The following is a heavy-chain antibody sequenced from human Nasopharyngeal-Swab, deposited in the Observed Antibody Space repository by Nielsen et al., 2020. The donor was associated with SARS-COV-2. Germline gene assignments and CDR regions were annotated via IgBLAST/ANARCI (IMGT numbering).Heavy chain of an antibody. Sequence: VKVSCKASGYTFTSYAMNWVRQAPGQGLEWMGWINTNTGNPTYAQGFTGRFVFSLDTSVSTAYLQISSLKAEDTAVYYCASGKHSSGWYGLDAFDIWGQGTMVTVSS. CDR2: INTNTGNP. V-gene: IGHV7-4-1*02. D-gene: IGHD6-19*01. J-gene: IGHJ3*02. CDR3: ASGKHSSGWYGLDAFDI. CDR1: GYTFTSYA.